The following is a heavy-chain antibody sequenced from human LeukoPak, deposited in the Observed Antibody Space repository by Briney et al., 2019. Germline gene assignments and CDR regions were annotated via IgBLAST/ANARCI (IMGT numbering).Heavy chain of an antibody. V-gene: IGHV4-34*01. Sequence: SETLSLTCAAYGGSFSGYYWSWIRQPPGKGLEWIGEINHSGSTNYNPSLKSRVTISVDTSKNQFSLKLSSVTAADTAVYYCAARVVAATAPGDYWGQGTLVTVSS. CDR2: INHSGST. CDR1: GGSFSGYY. J-gene: IGHJ4*02. D-gene: IGHD2-15*01. CDR3: AARVVAATAPGDY.